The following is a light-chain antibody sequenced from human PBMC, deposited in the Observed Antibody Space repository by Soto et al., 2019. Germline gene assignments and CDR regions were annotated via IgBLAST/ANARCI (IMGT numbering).Light chain of an antibody. Sequence: VVLTQSPGTLSLSPGDRVTLSCRASHSISSAYIAWYQKKPGQTPSLLIYWASSRASGVPDRFGGSGSGTEFTLAISRLEPQDFAAYYCQQYSSSSVYSFGQGTKLEIK. V-gene: IGKV3-20*01. CDR1: HSISSAY. CDR3: QQYSSSSVYS. J-gene: IGKJ2*03. CDR2: WAS.